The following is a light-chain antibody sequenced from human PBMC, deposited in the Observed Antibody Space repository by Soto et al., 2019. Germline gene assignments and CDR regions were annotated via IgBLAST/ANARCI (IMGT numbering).Light chain of an antibody. CDR3: SSYTSSSTRV. CDR1: SSDVGSYNY. V-gene: IGLV2-14*01. J-gene: IGLJ3*02. Sequence: QSALTQPASVSGSPGQSITICCTGTSSDVGSYNYVSWYQQHPGKAPKLMIYEVSNRPSGVSNRFSGSKSGNTASLTISGLQAEDEADYYCSSYTSSSTRVFGGGTKLTVL. CDR2: EVS.